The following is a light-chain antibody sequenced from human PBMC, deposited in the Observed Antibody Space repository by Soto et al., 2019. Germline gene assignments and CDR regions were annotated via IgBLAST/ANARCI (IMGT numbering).Light chain of an antibody. CDR1: QDISNY. J-gene: IGKJ4*01. Sequence: DSQRSQSPSSLSASVGDKVTITLQASQDISNYLNWYQQKPGKAPKLLIYDASNLETGVPSRFSGSGSGTDFTFTISSLQPEDIATYYCQQYDNLPLTFGGGTKVDIK. CDR2: DAS. V-gene: IGKV1-33*01. CDR3: QQYDNLPLT.